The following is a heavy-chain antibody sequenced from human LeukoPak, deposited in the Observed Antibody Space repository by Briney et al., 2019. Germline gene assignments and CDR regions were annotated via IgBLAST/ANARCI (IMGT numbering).Heavy chain of an antibody. D-gene: IGHD6-19*01. CDR1: GFTFSSYA. V-gene: IGHV3-30-3*01. J-gene: IGHJ4*02. Sequence: GGSLRLSCAASGFTFSSYAMHWVRQAPGKGLEWVAVISYDGSNKYYADSVKGRFTISRDNSKNTLYLQMNSLRAEDTAVYYCAKASPGIAVAGPDYWGQGTLVTVSS. CDR2: ISYDGSNK. CDR3: AKASPGIAVAGPDY.